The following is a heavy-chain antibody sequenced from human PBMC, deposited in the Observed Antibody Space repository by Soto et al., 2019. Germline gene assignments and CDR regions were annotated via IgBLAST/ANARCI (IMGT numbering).Heavy chain of an antibody. V-gene: IGHV1-18*01. CDR1: GGTFSSYT. Sequence: ASVKVSCKASGGTFSSYTITWVRQAPGQGLEWMGRISPDNGKTNYAQKLQGRVTMTTDISTSTAYMELRSLRSDDTAVYYCARALGYSGYAGMDVWGQGTTVTSP. J-gene: IGHJ6*02. CDR3: ARALGYSGYAGMDV. D-gene: IGHD5-12*01. CDR2: ISPDNGKT.